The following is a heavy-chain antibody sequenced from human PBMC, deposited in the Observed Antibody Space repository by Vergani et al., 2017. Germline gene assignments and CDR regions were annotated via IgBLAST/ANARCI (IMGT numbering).Heavy chain of an antibody. Sequence: QLLESGGGLIKPGGSRRLSCAASGFTFNSYAMTWVRQAPGKGLEWVSGINNNGGSTYYADSVKGRFTISRDNSKNTLYLQMTDLRAEDTATYYCAKVCGSTSCPYGGGAFDVWGHGTMVTVSS. D-gene: IGHD2-2*01. J-gene: IGHJ3*01. V-gene: IGHV3-23*01. CDR3: AKVCGSTSCPYGGGAFDV. CDR2: INNNGGST. CDR1: GFTFNSYA.